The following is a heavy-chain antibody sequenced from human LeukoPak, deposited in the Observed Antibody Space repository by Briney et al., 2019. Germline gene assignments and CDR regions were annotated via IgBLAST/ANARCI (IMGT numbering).Heavy chain of an antibody. CDR1: GFTVTTNF. CDR2: IYSGGST. CDR3: ARSPSGVLYYFDF. Sequence: GGSLRLSCAASGFTVTTNFMSWVRQAPGKGLEWVSLIYSGGSTYYADSVNGRFTISRGNSKNTLYLQMNSLRAEDTAVYYCARSPSGVLYYFDFWGQGTLVTVSS. D-gene: IGHD3-10*01. J-gene: IGHJ4*02. V-gene: IGHV3-53*01.